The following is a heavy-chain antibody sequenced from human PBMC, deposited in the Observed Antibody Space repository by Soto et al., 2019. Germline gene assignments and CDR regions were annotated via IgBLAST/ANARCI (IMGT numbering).Heavy chain of an antibody. D-gene: IGHD2-2*01. V-gene: IGHV1-69*13. J-gene: IGHJ4*02. CDR1: GVTVSSYA. Sequence: SVKVSCKASGVTVSSYAISWVRQAPGQGLEWMGGIIPIFGTAKYAQKFQGRVTITADESTSTAYMELSSLRSEDTAVYYCERDLGEVVLPADPPGYNWNYWGQGTLVT. CDR3: ERDLGEVVLPADPPGYNWNY. CDR2: IIPIFGTA.